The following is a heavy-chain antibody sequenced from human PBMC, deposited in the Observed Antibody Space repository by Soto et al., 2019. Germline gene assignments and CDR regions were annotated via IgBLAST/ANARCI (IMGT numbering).Heavy chain of an antibody. CDR3: ASSAAAEGSWFDP. CDR2: IYYSGST. CDR1: GGSVSSGSYY. Sequence: SETLSLTCTVSGGSVSSGSYYWSWIRQPPGKGLEWIGYIYYSGSTNYNPSLKSRVTISVDTSKNQFSLKLSSATAADTAVYYCASSAAAEGSWFDPWGQGTLVTVSS. D-gene: IGHD6-13*01. V-gene: IGHV4-61*01. J-gene: IGHJ5*02.